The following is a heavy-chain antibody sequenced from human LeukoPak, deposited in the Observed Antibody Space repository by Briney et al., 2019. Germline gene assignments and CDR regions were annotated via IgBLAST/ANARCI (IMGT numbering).Heavy chain of an antibody. J-gene: IGHJ4*02. CDR3: ARERDGRFFDY. Sequence: GGSLRLSCAVSGLTFRSFWMSWVRQAPGKGLEWVANINQDGSEKYFVDSVKGRFTISRDNSRNSLHLQMNTLRAEDTALYYCARERDGRFFDYWGQGTLVTVSS. CDR1: GLTFRSFW. V-gene: IGHV3-7*01. CDR2: INQDGSEK. D-gene: IGHD5-24*01.